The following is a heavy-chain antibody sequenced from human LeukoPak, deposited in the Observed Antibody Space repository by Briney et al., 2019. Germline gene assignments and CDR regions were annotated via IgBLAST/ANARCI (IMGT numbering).Heavy chain of an antibody. V-gene: IGHV1-2*02. CDR1: RYTFTGYY. CDR3: ASGWSITGWYNNWFDP. CDR2: INPNSGDT. J-gene: IGHJ5*02. D-gene: IGHD6-19*01. Sequence: GASVTVSFKASRYTFTGYYMHWVRQAPGQGLEWMGWINPNSGDTNYAQKFQGRVTMTRDTSITTVYMELSRLRSDDTAVYFCASGWSITGWYNNWFDPWGQGTLVTVSS.